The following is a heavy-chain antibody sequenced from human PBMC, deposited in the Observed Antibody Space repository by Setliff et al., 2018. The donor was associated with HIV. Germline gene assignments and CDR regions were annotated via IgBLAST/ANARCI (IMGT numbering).Heavy chain of an antibody. V-gene: IGHV1-2*02. D-gene: IGHD5-12*01. Sequence: GASVKVSCKSSGYTFTGSFMHWVRQAPGQGLEWVGWINIYTGDRTYADNFQYRVTMTADTSTSTVYMDLGSLRFEDTAAYYCARERGSTYYFDYWGQGTLVTVS. CDR1: GYTFTGSF. CDR3: ARERGSTYYFDY. CDR2: INIYTGDR. J-gene: IGHJ4*02.